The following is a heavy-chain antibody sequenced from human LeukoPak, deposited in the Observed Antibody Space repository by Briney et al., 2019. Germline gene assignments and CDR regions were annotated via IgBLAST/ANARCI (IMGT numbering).Heavy chain of an antibody. Sequence: GGSLRLSCAASGFTFSSYSMNWVRQAPGKGLEWVSYISSSSSTIYYADSVKGRFTISRDNAKNSLYLQMNSLRAEDTAVYYCAREGSSADYYYYYYMDVWGKGTTVTVSS. D-gene: IGHD6-13*01. V-gene: IGHV3-48*01. J-gene: IGHJ6*03. CDR2: ISSSSSTI. CDR1: GFTFSSYS. CDR3: AREGSSADYYYYYYMDV.